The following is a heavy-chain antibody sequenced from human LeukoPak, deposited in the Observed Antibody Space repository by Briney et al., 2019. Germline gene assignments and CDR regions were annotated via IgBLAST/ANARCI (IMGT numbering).Heavy chain of an antibody. J-gene: IGHJ6*03. D-gene: IGHD3-9*01. CDR3: AGVGDDILTGYYMDV. V-gene: IGHV3-21*01. CDR2: ISSSSSYI. Sequence: PGGSLRLSCAASGFTFSSYSMNWVRQAPGKGLEWVSSISSSSSYIYYADSVKGRFTISRDNAKNSLYLQMNSLRAEDTAVYYCAGVGDDILTGYYMDVWGKGTTVTVSS. CDR1: GFTFSSYS.